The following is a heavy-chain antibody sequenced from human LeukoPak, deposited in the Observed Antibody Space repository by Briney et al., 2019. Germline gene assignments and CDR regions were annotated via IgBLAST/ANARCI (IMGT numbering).Heavy chain of an antibody. CDR2: IRYDGSNK. J-gene: IGHJ6*02. CDR1: GFTFSSYG. CDR3: ARDQGGNHYYYYYGMDV. Sequence: GGSLRLSCAASGFTFSSYGMHWVRQAPGKGLEWVAFIRYDGSNKYYADSVKGRFTISRDNSKNTLYLQMNSLRAEDTAVYYCARDQGGNHYYYYYGMDVWGQGTTVTVSS. V-gene: IGHV3-30*02. D-gene: IGHD4-23*01.